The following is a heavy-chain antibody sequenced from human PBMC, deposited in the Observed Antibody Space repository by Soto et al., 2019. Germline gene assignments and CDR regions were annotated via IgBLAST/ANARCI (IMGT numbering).Heavy chain of an antibody. V-gene: IGHV3-11*01. D-gene: IGHD7-27*01. J-gene: IGHJ4*02. CDR2: ISSSGSTI. Sequence: GGSLRLSCAASGFTFSDYYMSWIRQAPGKGLEWVSYISSSGSTIYYADSVKGRFTISRDNAKNSLYLQMNSLRAEDTAVYYCARVRAGDRLPRSSYYFDYWGQGTLVTVSS. CDR3: ARVRAGDRLPRSSYYFDY. CDR1: GFTFSDYY.